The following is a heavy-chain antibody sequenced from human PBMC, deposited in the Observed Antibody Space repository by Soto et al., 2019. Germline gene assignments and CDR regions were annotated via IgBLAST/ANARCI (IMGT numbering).Heavy chain of an antibody. CDR2: ISGSGDST. Sequence: GGSLRLSCAASGFTFSSYAMSWVRQAPGKGLEWVSAISGSGDSTYYTDSVRGRYAISRDNSKNTLYLQMNSLRAEDTAVYYCAKDTSVDYSDSSGYYPWYYHGLDVWGQGTRVTVAS. J-gene: IGHJ6*02. D-gene: IGHD3-22*01. CDR3: AKDTSVDYSDSSGYYPWYYHGLDV. V-gene: IGHV3-23*01. CDR1: GFTFSSYA.